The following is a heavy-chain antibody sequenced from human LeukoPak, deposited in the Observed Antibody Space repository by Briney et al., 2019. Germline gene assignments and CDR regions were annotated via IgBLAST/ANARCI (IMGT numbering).Heavy chain of an antibody. Sequence: PSETLSLTCTVSGGSISSYYWSWIRQPPGKGLEWIGYIYYSGSTNYNPSLESRVTISVDTSKNQFSLKLSSVTAADTAVYYCARLRVAVAGTYYMDVWGKGTTVTVSS. CDR2: IYYSGST. J-gene: IGHJ6*03. V-gene: IGHV4-59*08. CDR3: ARLRVAVAGTYYMDV. CDR1: GGSISSYY. D-gene: IGHD6-19*01.